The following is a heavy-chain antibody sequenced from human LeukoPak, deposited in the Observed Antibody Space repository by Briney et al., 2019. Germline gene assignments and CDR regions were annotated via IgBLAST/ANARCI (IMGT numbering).Heavy chain of an antibody. CDR1: GFTFSSYA. Sequence: GGSLRLSCVASGFTFSSYAMHWVRQSPGKGLEWVAAVSYDGSNKNYADSVKGRFTISRDNAKNSLYLQMNSLRAEDTAIYYCARQSGTMVTTRFDYWGQGTLVTVSS. CDR3: ARQSGTMVTTRFDY. CDR2: VSYDGSNK. J-gene: IGHJ4*02. D-gene: IGHD4-17*01. V-gene: IGHV3-30*04.